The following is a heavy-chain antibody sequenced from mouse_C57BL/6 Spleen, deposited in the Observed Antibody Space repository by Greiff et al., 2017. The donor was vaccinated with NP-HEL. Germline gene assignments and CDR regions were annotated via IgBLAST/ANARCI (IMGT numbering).Heavy chain of an antibody. CDR3: ARGYGSSYYFDY. CDR2: INPSSGYT. J-gene: IGHJ2*01. CDR1: GYTFTSYT. Sequence: QVQLQQSGAELARPVASVKMSCKASGYTFTSYTMHWVKQRPGQGLEWIGYINPSSGYTKYNQKFKDKATLTADKSSSTAYMQLSSLTSEDSAVYYCARGYGSSYYFDYWGQGTTLTVSS. D-gene: IGHD1-1*01. V-gene: IGHV1-4*01.